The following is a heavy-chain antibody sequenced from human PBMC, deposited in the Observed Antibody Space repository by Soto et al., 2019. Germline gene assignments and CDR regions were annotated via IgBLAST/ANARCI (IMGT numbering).Heavy chain of an antibody. D-gene: IGHD3-3*01. J-gene: IGHJ4*02. CDR2: IHHSGSA. CDR3: ARYRAASGTYYFDN. V-gene: IGHV4-4*02. CDR1: GVSISSGNW. Sequence: SETLSLTCTVSGVSISSGNWWSWVRQPPGKGLEFIGEIHHSGSANYIPSLKSRLSMSVDKSKNQFSLNLGSVSAADTAVYYCARYRAASGTYYFDNWGLGTLVTVSS.